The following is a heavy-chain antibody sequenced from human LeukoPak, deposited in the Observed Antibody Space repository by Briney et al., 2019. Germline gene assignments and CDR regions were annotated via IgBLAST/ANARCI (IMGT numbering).Heavy chain of an antibody. Sequence: KTSETLSLTCAVSGGSISSSNWWSWVRQPPGKGLEWIGEIYHSGSTNYNPSLKSRVTISVDKSENQFSLKLSSVTAADTAVYYCARGYGSGSYYNNWGQGTLVTVSS. J-gene: IGHJ4*02. D-gene: IGHD3-10*01. CDR2: IYHSGST. V-gene: IGHV4-4*02. CDR3: ARGYGSGSYYNN. CDR1: GGSISSSNW.